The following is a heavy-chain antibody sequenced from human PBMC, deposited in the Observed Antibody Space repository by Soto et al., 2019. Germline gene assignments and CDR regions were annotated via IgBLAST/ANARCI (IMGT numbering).Heavy chain of an antibody. J-gene: IGHJ5*02. CDR3: ARGFPLGYCSGGSCYSAWFDP. D-gene: IGHD2-15*01. CDR1: VYTFTSYY. V-gene: IGHV1-46*01. Sequence: GASVEVSCKASVYTFTSYYMHWVRQAPGQGLEWMGIINPSGGSTSYAQKFQGRVTMTRDTSTSTVYMELSSLRSEDTAVYYCARGFPLGYCSGGSCYSAWFDPWGQGTLVTVSS. CDR2: INPSGGST.